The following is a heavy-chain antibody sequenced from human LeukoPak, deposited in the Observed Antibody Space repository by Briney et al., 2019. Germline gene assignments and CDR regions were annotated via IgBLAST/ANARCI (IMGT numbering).Heavy chain of an antibody. V-gene: IGHV3-30*19. CDR3: ARVGSRYCSGANCYDGF. CDR1: GFTFRNYG. J-gene: IGHJ4*02. Sequence: GGSLRLSCAASGFTFRNYGMHWVRQAPGKGLEWVAFISYDGNNQYYADSVKGRFTISRDNSKNTLYLQMNNLRAEDTAIYYCARVGSRYCSGANCYDGFWGQGTLVSVSS. D-gene: IGHD2-15*01. CDR2: ISYDGNNQ.